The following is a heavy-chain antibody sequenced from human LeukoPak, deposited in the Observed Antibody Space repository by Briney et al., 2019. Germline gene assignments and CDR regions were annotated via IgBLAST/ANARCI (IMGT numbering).Heavy chain of an antibody. V-gene: IGHV3-30*02. D-gene: IGHD1-26*01. CDR3: ARGEARVDY. Sequence: PGGFLRLSCAASGFTFSSYGMHWVRQAPGKGLEWVAFIRYDGSNKYYADSVKGRFTISRDNSKNTLYLQMNSLRAEDTAVYYCARGEARVDYWGQGTLVTVSS. CDR2: IRYDGSNK. J-gene: IGHJ4*02. CDR1: GFTFSSYG.